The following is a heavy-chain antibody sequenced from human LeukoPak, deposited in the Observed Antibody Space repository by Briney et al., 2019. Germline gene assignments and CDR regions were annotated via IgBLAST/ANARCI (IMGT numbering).Heavy chain of an antibody. Sequence: ASVKVSCKVSGYTLTELSMHWVRQAPGKGLEWMGGFDPEDGETIYAQKFQGRVTMTEDTSTDTAYMELSSLRSEDTAVYYCATASITIFGVVISRTPLDYWGQGTLVTVSS. CDR1: GYTLTELS. CDR2: FDPEDGET. CDR3: ATASITIFGVVISRTPLDY. J-gene: IGHJ4*02. D-gene: IGHD3-3*01. V-gene: IGHV1-24*01.